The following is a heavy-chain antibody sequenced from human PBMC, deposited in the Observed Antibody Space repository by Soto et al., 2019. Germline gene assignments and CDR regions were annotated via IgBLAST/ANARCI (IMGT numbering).Heavy chain of an antibody. CDR2: IESGGTT. D-gene: IGHD3-3*01. CDR1: GFTVSSKY. V-gene: IGHV3-66*01. CDR3: AKDLADFWSGYYSDY. J-gene: IGHJ4*02. Sequence: GGSLRLSCAASGFTVSSKYMTWVRQAPGKGLEWVSLIESGGTTYYADSVKGRFTISRDNSKNTLHLQMNSLRAEDTAVYYCAKDLADFWSGYYSDYWGQGTLVTVSS.